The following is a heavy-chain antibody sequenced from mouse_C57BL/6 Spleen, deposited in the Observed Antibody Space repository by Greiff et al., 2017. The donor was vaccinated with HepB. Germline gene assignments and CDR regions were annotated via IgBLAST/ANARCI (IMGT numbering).Heavy chain of an antibody. CDR2: ISSGSSTI. Sequence: EVQLVESGGGLVKPGGSLKLSCAASGFTFSDYGMHWVRQAPEKGLEWVAYISSGSSTIYYADTVKGRFTISRDNAKNTLFLQMTSLRSEDTAMYYWARRYYDYGWYFDVWGTGTTVTVSS. CDR1: GFTFSDYG. J-gene: IGHJ1*03. D-gene: IGHD2-4*01. CDR3: ARRYYDYGWYFDV. V-gene: IGHV5-17*01.